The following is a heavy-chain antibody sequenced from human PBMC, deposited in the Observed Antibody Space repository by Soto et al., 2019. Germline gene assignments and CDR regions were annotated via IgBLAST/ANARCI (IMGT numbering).Heavy chain of an antibody. V-gene: IGHV3-21*01. D-gene: IGHD6-13*01. CDR1: GFTFSSYS. CDR3: ARVIAAAGHIDY. J-gene: IGHJ4*02. CDR2: ISSSSSYI. Sequence: EVQLVESGGGLVKPGGSLRLSCAASGFTFSSYSMNWVRQAPGKGLEWVSSISSSSSYIYYADSVKGRFTISRDNAKNLLYLQMNSLRAEDTAVYYCARVIAAAGHIDYWGQGTLVTVSS.